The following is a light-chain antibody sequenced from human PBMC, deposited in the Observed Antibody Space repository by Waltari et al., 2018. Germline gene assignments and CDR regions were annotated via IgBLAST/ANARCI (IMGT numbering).Light chain of an antibody. J-gene: IGLJ3*02. V-gene: IGLV2-8*01. Sequence: QSALTQPPAASGSPGQSVTLSCTGTGSYVGKYDYVSWYQQHPGKAPKLMIYELSKRPSGVPDRFSGSKSGNTASLTVSGLQAEDEADYYCSSYAGSHYWVFGGGTKLTVL. CDR3: SSYAGSHYWV. CDR1: GSYVGKYDY. CDR2: ELS.